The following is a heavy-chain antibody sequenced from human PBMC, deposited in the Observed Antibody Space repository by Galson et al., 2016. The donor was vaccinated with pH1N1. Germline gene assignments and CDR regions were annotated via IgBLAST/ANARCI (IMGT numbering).Heavy chain of an antibody. CDR1: GYTFINYG. CDR2: ISAYDGHT. Sequence: SVKVSCKASGYTFINYGIAWVRQAPGQGPEWMGWISAYDGHTDYAQNFQGRVAMTIDTSTSKANMEPRSLRSDDTAVYYCARDRGVFDIWGQGTRVTVSS. CDR3: ARDRGVFDI. D-gene: IGHD3-10*01. J-gene: IGHJ3*02. V-gene: IGHV1-18*01.